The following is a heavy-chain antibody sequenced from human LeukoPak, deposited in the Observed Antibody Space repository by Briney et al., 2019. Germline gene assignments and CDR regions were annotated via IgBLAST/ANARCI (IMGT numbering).Heavy chain of an antibody. D-gene: IGHD6-6*01. V-gene: IGHV3-21*01. CDR3: AKVLEQLVSDY. CDR1: GFTFSNYG. CDR2: ISSSSYI. Sequence: GGSLRLSCAASGFTFSNYGMNWVRQSPGKGLEWVSYISSSSYIYYADSVKGRFTISRDNAKNSLYLQMNSLRAEDTAVYYCAKVLEQLVSDYWGQGTLVTVSS. J-gene: IGHJ4*02.